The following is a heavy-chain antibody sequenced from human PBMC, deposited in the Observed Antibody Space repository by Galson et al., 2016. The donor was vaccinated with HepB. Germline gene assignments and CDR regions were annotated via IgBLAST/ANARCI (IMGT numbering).Heavy chain of an antibody. CDR3: ARPGDSVIFYHYMDV. CDR2: ISYDVTNT. V-gene: IGHV3-30-3*01. CDR1: GSTFKSHS. J-gene: IGHJ6*03. D-gene: IGHD5/OR15-5a*01. Sequence: SLRLSCAVSGSTFKSHSFHWVRQAPGKGLEWVAFISYDVTNTYYADPVTARFTISRDNSKNTLFLQINDLRPEDTAVYYCARPGDSVIFYHYMDVWGKGTTVTVSS.